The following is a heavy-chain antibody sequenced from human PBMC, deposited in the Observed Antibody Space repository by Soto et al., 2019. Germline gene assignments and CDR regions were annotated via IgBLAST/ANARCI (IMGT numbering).Heavy chain of an antibody. Sequence: GGSLRLSCAASGFTFSNAWMNWVRQAPGKGLEWVGRIKGKTDGGTTDYAAPVKGRFTMSRDDSKNTLYLQMNSLKTDDTAVYYCTTGGIMDVWGQGTTVTVSS. CDR2: IKGKTDGGTT. J-gene: IGHJ6*02. CDR3: TTGGIMDV. CDR1: GFTFSNAW. V-gene: IGHV3-15*07.